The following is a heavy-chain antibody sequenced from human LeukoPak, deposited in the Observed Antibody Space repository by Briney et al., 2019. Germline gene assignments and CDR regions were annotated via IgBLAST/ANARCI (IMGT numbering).Heavy chain of an antibody. CDR2: TYYSGST. CDR1: GGSISSSNYH. CDR3: ASSVAVSPSGYYGMDV. Sequence: SETLSLTCSVSGGSISSSNYHWGWIRQPPGKGLEWIGSTYYSGSTYHNPSLKSRLTISVDMSKNQFSLKLSSVTAADTAVYYCASSVAVSPSGYYGMDVWGQGTTVTVSS. J-gene: IGHJ6*02. V-gene: IGHV4-39*01. D-gene: IGHD6-19*01.